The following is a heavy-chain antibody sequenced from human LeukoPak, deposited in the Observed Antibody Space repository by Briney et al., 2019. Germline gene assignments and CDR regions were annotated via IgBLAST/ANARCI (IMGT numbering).Heavy chain of an antibody. J-gene: IGHJ4*02. CDR2: INHSGST. CDR3: AGGAMFDY. D-gene: IGHD2-2*01. CDR1: GGSFSGYY. Sequence: SETLSLTCAVYGGSFSGYYWSWIRQPPGKGLEWIGEINHSGSTNYYPSLKSRVTISVDTSKRQDALDLCSVTAADTAVYYCAGGAMFDYWGQGTLVTVSS. V-gene: IGHV4-34*01.